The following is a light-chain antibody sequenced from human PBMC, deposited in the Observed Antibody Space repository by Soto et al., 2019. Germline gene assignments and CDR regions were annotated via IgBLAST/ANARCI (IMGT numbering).Light chain of an antibody. V-gene: IGKV3-11*01. J-gene: IGKJ5*01. Sequence: EIVMTQSPVTLSVSPGERATLSCSASQSVSRYLAWYQQKPGQAPRLLIYDASNRATGIPARFSGSGSGTDFTLTISSLEPEDFAVYYCQQRSNWPLITFGQGTLLEI. CDR1: QSVSRY. CDR3: QQRSNWPLIT. CDR2: DAS.